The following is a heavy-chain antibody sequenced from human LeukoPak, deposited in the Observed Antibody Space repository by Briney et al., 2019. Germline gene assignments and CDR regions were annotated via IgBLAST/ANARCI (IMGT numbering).Heavy chain of an antibody. V-gene: IGHV3-30-3*01. D-gene: IGHD6-19*01. CDR3: ARGLSSGWYLAAGLGYFDY. CDR2: ISYDGSNK. Sequence: GGSLRLTCAASGFTFSSYAMHWVRQAPGKGLEXXXVISYDGSNKYYADSVKGRFTISRDNSKNTLYLQMNSLRAEDTAVYYCARGLSSGWYLAAGLGYFDYWGQGTLVTVSS. CDR1: GFTFSSYA. J-gene: IGHJ4*02.